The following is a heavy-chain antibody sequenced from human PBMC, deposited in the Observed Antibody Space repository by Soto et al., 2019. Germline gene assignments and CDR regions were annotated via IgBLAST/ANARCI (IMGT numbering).Heavy chain of an antibody. V-gene: IGHV4-59*01. CDR2: IYYSGST. J-gene: IGHJ4*02. CDR1: GGSIISYY. Sequence: SETLSLTCTVSGGSIISYYWSWIRQPPGKGLEWIGYIYYSGSTNYNPSLKSRVTISVDTSKNQFSLKLSSVTAADTAVYYCARRYCSGGSCYIDYWGQGTLVTVSS. D-gene: IGHD2-15*01. CDR3: ARRYCSGGSCYIDY.